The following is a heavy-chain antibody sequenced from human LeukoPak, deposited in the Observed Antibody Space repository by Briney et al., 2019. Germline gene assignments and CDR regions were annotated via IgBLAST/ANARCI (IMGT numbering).Heavy chain of an antibody. Sequence: GASVKVSCKASGYTFTGYYMHWVRQAPGQGLEWMGWINPNSGGTNYAQKFQGRVTMTRDTSISTAYMELSRLRSDDTAVYYCARDGEMATIENHFAYWGQGTLVTVSS. V-gene: IGHV1-2*02. D-gene: IGHD5-24*01. J-gene: IGHJ4*02. CDR1: GYTFTGYY. CDR3: ARDGEMATIENHFAY. CDR2: INPNSGGT.